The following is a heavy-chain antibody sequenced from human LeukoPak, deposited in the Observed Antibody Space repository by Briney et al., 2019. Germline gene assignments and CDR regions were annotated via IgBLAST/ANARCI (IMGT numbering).Heavy chain of an antibody. Sequence: SETLSLTCAVYGGSFSGYYWSWIRQPPGKGLEWIGEINHSGSTNYNPSLKSRVTISVDTSKNQFSLKLSSVTAADTAVYYCASIRAGVVPAAIRNPDNWFDPWGQGTLVTVS. CDR3: ASIRAGVVPAAIRNPDNWFDP. CDR1: GGSFSGYY. J-gene: IGHJ5*02. D-gene: IGHD2-2*02. V-gene: IGHV4-34*01. CDR2: INHSGST.